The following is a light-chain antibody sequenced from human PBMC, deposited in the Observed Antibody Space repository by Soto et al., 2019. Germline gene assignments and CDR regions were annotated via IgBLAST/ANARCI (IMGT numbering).Light chain of an antibody. V-gene: IGKV3-15*01. Sequence: EIVLTQSPGTLSLSPGERATLSCRASQSVSIHLAWYQQKPGQAPRLLIHGATTRAPGLPARFRGTGSGTAFTLTISSLQAEDFAVYYCQQYETFGQGTKV. J-gene: IGKJ1*01. CDR2: GAT. CDR1: QSVSIH. CDR3: QQYET.